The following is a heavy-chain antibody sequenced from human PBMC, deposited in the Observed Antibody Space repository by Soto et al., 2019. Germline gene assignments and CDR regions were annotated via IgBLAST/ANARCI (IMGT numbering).Heavy chain of an antibody. J-gene: IGHJ5*02. Sequence: EVQLLESGGGLVQPGGSLRLSCAASGFTFSSYAMSWVLQAPGKGLEWVSAISGSGGSTYYADSVKGRFTISSDKSQNTLYLQMNSLRAEDTAVYYCAKDRTLSVWAEGWFDRWGQGTLVTVS. CDR2: ISGSGGST. CDR1: GFTFSSYA. CDR3: AKDRTLSVWAEGWFDR. V-gene: IGHV3-23*01. D-gene: IGHD2-8*01.